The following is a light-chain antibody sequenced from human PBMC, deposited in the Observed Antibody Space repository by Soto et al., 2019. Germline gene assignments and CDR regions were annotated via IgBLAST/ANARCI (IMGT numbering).Light chain of an antibody. CDR2: DAS. V-gene: IGKV3-11*01. CDR3: QQRSTPLT. CDR1: QSVSSY. Sequence: EIVLTQSPATLSLSPGERATLSCRASQSVSSYLAWYQQNPGQAPRLLIYDASNRATGIPARFSGSGSGTDFTLTISSLEPEDFAVYYCQQRSTPLTFGGGTKVEIK. J-gene: IGKJ4*01.